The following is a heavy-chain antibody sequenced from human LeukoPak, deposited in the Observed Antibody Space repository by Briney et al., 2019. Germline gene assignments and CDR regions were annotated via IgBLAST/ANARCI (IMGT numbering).Heavy chain of an antibody. CDR2: IKQDGSEK. Sequence: GGSLRLSCAASGFTFSSYWMSWVRQAPGKGLEWVANIKQDGSEKYYVDSAKGRFTISRDNAKNSLYLQMNSLRAEDTAVYYCARDIDEAYYYMDVWGKGTTVTVSS. V-gene: IGHV3-7*01. J-gene: IGHJ6*03. D-gene: IGHD2-15*01. CDR3: ARDIDEAYYYMDV. CDR1: GFTFSSYW.